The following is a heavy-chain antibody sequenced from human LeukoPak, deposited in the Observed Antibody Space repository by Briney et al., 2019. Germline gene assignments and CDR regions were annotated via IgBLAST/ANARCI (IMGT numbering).Heavy chain of an antibody. D-gene: IGHD1-26*01. CDR1: GFTFSSHW. CDR3: TRDGSGSRIPFDY. CDR2: INNDGSTT. V-gene: IGHV3-74*01. J-gene: IGHJ4*02. Sequence: GGSLRLSCAASGFTFSSHWMHWVRQAPGKGLVWVSCINNDGSTTRYADSVKGRFTISRDNANKTLYLQMNSLRAEDTAVYYCTRDGSGSRIPFDYWGQGTLVTVSS.